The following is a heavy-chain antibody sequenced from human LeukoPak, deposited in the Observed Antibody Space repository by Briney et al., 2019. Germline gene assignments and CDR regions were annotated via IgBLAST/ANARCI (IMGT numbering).Heavy chain of an antibody. Sequence: GSLRLSCAASGFTFSTFAMSWVRQDPGRGLEWVSSITGAGSTTYYPESVKGRFTISRDNSKNTLNLQMNSLRVEDTAVYFCVRDRNYFEALQRSYWGQGTLVTVSS. CDR1: GFTFSTFA. CDR2: ITGAGSTT. CDR3: VRDRNYFEALQRSY. V-gene: IGHV3-23*01. J-gene: IGHJ4*02. D-gene: IGHD1-7*01.